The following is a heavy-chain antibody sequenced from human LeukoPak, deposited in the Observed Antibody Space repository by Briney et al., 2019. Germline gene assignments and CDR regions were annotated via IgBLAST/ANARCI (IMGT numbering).Heavy chain of an antibody. CDR2: INQGGSEI. D-gene: IGHD3-16*01. CDR3: ARDPAWGALDY. V-gene: IGHV3-7*01. Sequence: GGSLRLSCAASGFPFSKSGMSWVRQAPGKGLEGVADINQGGSEIYYVDSVRGRFTISRDDAKSSLYLQMNGLRAEDTALYLCARDPAWGALDYWGQGTLVTVSS. J-gene: IGHJ4*02. CDR1: GFPFSKSG.